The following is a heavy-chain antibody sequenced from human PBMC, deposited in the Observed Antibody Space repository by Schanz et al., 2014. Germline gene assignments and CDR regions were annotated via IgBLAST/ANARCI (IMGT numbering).Heavy chain of an antibody. CDR2: VSRSTPDI. CDR3: VRVKGEFDY. J-gene: IGHJ4*02. D-gene: IGHD3-16*01. Sequence: QVHLLESGGGLVEPGGSLRLSCAASGFSFSDYYMSWIRQAPGKGLEWVSYVSRSTPDIYYADSVKGRFTMSRDNAKNSVFLQMNSLRAEDTAVYYCVRVKGEFDYWGQGTLVTVSS. CDR1: GFSFSDYY. V-gene: IGHV3-11*06.